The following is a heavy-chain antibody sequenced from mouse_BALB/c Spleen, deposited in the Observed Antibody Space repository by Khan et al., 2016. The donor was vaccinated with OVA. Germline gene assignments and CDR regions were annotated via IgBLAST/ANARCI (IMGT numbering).Heavy chain of an antibody. V-gene: IGHV3-2*02. CDR1: GYSITSNYA. J-gene: IGHJ4*01. CDR3: ARGNYYGYAMDY. Sequence: EVQLQESGPGLVKPSQSLSLTCTVTGYSITSNYAWNWIRQFPGNKLEWMGYISYSGSTNSNPSLKSRISITRDTSKNQFFLQLNSVTTEDTATYYGARGNYYGYAMDYWGQGTSITVSS. CDR2: ISYSGST. D-gene: IGHD1-1*01.